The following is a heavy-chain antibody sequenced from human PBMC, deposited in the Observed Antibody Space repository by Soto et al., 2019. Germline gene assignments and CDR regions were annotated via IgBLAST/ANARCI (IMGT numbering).Heavy chain of an antibody. V-gene: IGHV3-53*01. CDR3: AREQNYSYDRTGYYMGLLDY. CDR1: GFSVSGNY. CDR2: IYTGGGT. J-gene: IGHJ4*02. D-gene: IGHD3-22*01. Sequence: EVQLVESGGGFIQPGGSLRLSCEVSGFSVSGNYMSWVRLAPGKGLEWVSVIYTGGGTHYADFVKGRFTISRDKSKNTVFLQMNSLRVDDTAVYYCAREQNYSYDRTGYYMGLLDYWGQGTLVTVSS.